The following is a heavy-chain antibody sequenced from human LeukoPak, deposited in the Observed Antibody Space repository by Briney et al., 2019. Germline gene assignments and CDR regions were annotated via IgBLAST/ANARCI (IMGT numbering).Heavy chain of an antibody. CDR2: IYPSGSDT. D-gene: IGHD5-18*01. CDR1: GYSFTSYW. J-gene: IGHJ4*02. V-gene: IGHV5-51*01. CDR3: ARLKDVDTAMVFDY. Sequence: GESLKISCKGSGYSFTSYWIGWVRQMPGKGLEWMGIIYPSGSDTRYSPSFQGQVTISADKSISTAYLQWSSLKASDTAMYYCARLKDVDTAMVFDYWGQGTLVTVSS.